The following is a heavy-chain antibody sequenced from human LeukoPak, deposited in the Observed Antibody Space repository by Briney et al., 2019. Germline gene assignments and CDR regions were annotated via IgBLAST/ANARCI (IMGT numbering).Heavy chain of an antibody. CDR3: ARVPYYDILTGYNYYFDY. CDR1: GYTFTGYY. V-gene: IGHV1-2*06. D-gene: IGHD3-9*01. CDR2: INPNSGGT. Sequence: ASAKVSCKASGYTFTGYYMHWVRQAPGQGLEWMGRINPNSGGTNYAQKFQGRVTMTRDTSISTAYMELGRLRSDDTAVYYCARVPYYDILTGYNYYFDYWGQGTLVTVSS. J-gene: IGHJ4*02.